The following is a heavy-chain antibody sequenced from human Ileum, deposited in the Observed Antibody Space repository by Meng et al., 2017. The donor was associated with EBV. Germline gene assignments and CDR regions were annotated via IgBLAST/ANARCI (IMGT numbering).Heavy chain of an antibody. CDR2: IYWDNDR. D-gene: IGHD6-13*01. J-gene: IGHJ4*02. V-gene: IGHV2-5*02. Sequence: LEYSGPTGEKPTATLPLIFTFSGVSLTSSGGCVGWIRPPAGKAPECLAIIYWDNDRRYNPSRKTRLAISKDTSKNQVVLTMTNMGPVDTAIYYCAHRLSGSTWDGGYFDYWGQGILVTVSS. CDR3: AHRLSGSTWDGGYFDY. CDR1: GVSLTSSGGC.